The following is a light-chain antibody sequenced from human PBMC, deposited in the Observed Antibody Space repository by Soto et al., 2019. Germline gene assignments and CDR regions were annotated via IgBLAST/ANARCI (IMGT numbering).Light chain of an antibody. CDR2: EVD. CDR3: SSYAGSNNV. V-gene: IGLV2-8*01. J-gene: IGLJ1*01. CDR1: SSDVGGYNY. Sequence: QSVLTQPPSASGSPGQSVTISCTGTSSDVGGYNYVSWYQQHPGKAPKLMIYEVDKRPSGVPDRFSGSKSGNTASLTVSGLQVEDEADYYCSSYAGSNNVFGTGTKLTVL.